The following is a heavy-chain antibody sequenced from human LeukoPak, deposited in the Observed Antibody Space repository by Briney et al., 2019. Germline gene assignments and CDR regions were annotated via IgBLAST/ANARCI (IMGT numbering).Heavy chain of an antibody. CDR2: IRSKANSYAT. V-gene: IGHV3-73*01. Sequence: PGGSLRLSCAASGFTFSGSAMHWVRQASGKGLEWVGRIRSKANSYATAYAASVKGRFTISRDDSKNTAYLQMNSLKTEDTALYYCTREYDFWSGYRYYYYYYYMDVWGKGTTVTVSS. J-gene: IGHJ6*03. D-gene: IGHD3-3*01. CDR3: TREYDFWSGYRYYYYYYYMDV. CDR1: GFTFSGSA.